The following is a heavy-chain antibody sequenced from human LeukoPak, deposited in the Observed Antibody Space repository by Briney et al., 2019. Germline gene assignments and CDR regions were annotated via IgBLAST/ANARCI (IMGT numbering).Heavy chain of an antibody. J-gene: IGHJ4*02. CDR1: GYTFTGYY. D-gene: IGHD1-26*01. CDR2: INPNSGGT. Sequence: ASVKVSCKAPGYTFTGYYMHWVRQAPGQGLEWMGWINPNSGGTNYAQKFQGRVTMTRDTSISTAYMELSRLRSDDTAVYYCARDPGALQEGFVYWGQGTLVTVSS. V-gene: IGHV1-2*02. CDR3: ARDPGALQEGFVY.